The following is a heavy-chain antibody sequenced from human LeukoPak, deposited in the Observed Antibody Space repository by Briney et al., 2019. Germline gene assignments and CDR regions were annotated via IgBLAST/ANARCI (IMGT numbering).Heavy chain of an antibody. V-gene: IGHV3-15*01. Sequence: GGSLRLSCAASGFTFSNAGMSWVRQAPGKGLEWVGRIKSKTDGGTTDYAAPVKGRFTISRDDSKNTLYLQMNSLRAEDTAVYYCAKDSPQTSSQIYYFDYWGQGTLVTVSS. CDR2: IKSKTDGGTT. CDR1: GFTFSNAG. D-gene: IGHD6-13*01. J-gene: IGHJ4*02. CDR3: AKDSPQTSSQIYYFDY.